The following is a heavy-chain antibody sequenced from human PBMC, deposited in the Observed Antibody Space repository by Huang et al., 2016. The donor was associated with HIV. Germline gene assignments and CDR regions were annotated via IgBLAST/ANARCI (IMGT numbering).Heavy chain of an antibody. V-gene: IGHV1-69*01. Sequence: QVQLVQSGAEVKKPGSSVTVSCKASGGTFSTSAISWVRQAPGQGLEGMGGVSPICGTANDAQKCQGTVTITADEFTSTAYMELSSLRSEDTALYYCARGRTRSSLYDSYYGLDVWGQGTTVTVSS. CDR3: ARGRTRSSLYDSYYGLDV. J-gene: IGHJ6*02. CDR1: GGTFSTSA. CDR2: VSPICGTA. D-gene: IGHD6-6*01.